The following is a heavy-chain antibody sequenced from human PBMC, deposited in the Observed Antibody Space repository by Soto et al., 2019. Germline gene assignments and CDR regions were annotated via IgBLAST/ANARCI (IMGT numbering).Heavy chain of an antibody. V-gene: IGHV4-59*08. CDR3: ARHTPAISISDH. Sequence: PSETLSLTCTASGGSISNYYWNWIRQPPGKGLEWIGNIHNSENTNYNPPLMHRVTISLDTSKNQFSLKLNSVTAADTAVYYCARHTPAISISDHWGQGTLVTVSS. J-gene: IGHJ4*02. CDR2: IHNSENT. CDR1: GGSISNYY. D-gene: IGHD2-15*01.